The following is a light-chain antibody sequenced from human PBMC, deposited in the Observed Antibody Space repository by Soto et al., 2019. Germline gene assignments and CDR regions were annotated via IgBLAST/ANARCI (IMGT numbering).Light chain of an antibody. CDR2: DVS. CDR1: SSDVGAYNQ. V-gene: IGLV2-11*01. CDR3: CSYAGSNTLV. Sequence: QSALTQPRSVSGSPGQSVTISCTGTSSDVGAYNQVSWYQQHPGKAPKLMIYDVSKRPSGVPDRFSGSKSGNTASLTISGLQAEDEADYHCCSYAGSNTLVFGGGTKLTVL. J-gene: IGLJ2*01.